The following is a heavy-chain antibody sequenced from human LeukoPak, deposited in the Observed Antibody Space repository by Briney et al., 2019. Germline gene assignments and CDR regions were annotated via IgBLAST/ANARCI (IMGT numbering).Heavy chain of an antibody. CDR3: ARRGYCSTTSCYRHFDY. Sequence: GESLKIFCKGSGYSFTSYWIGWVRQMPGKGLEWMGIIYPGDSDTKYSPSFQGQVTISADKSISTAYLQWSSLKASDTAIYYCARRGYCSTTSCYRHFDYWGQGTLVTVSS. V-gene: IGHV5-51*01. CDR1: GYSFTSYW. D-gene: IGHD2-2*02. CDR2: IYPGDSDT. J-gene: IGHJ4*02.